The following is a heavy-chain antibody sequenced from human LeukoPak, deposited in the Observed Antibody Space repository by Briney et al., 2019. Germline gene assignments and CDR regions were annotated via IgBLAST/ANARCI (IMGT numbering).Heavy chain of an antibody. CDR1: GYTFTGYY. CDR3: ARSGIVGATSFDY. D-gene: IGHD1-26*01. CDR2: INPNSGGT. V-gene: IGHV1-2*02. J-gene: IGHJ4*02. Sequence: ASVKVSRKASGYTFTGYYMHWVRQAPGQGLEWMGWINPNSGGTNFAQKFQGRVTITADESTSTAYMELSSLRSEDTAVYYCARSGIVGATSFDYWGQGTLVTVSS.